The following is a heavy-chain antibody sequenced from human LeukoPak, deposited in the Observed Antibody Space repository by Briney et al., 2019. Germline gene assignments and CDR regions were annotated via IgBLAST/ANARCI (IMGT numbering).Heavy chain of an antibody. CDR2: IYHSGST. D-gene: IGHD3-10*01. V-gene: IGHV4-4*02. J-gene: IGHJ4*02. CDR1: GGSISSSNW. Sequence: SETLSLTCTVSGGSISSSNWWSWVRQPPGKGLEWIGEIYHSGSTNYNPSLKSRVTISVDKSKNQFSLKLSSVTAADTAVYYCARESSDYYGSGSYYPFDYWGQGTLVTVSS. CDR3: ARESSDYYGSGSYYPFDY.